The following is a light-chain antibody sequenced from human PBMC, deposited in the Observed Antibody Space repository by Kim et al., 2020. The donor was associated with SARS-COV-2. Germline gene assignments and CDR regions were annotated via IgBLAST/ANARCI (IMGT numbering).Light chain of an antibody. J-gene: IGLJ2*01. CDR3: QVWDSTNESVV. Sequence: APGGTARIAGGEIDTGSKSVHWYQQKPGQAPVLVVYYDNGRPSGIPERFSGSNSGNAATLTISGVEAGDEADYHCQVWDSTNESVVFGGGTKLTV. CDR2: YDN. V-gene: IGLV3-21*02. CDR1: DTGSKS.